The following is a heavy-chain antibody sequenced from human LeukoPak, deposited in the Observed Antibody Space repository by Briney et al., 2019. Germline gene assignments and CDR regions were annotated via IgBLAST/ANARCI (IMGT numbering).Heavy chain of an antibody. CDR1: GFTFSSYA. Sequence: GGSLRLSCAASGFTFSSYAMSWVRQAPGKGLEWVSAISGSGGSTYYADSVKGRFTISRDNSKSTLYLQVNSLRAEDTAVYYCAKDRGYCSSTSCLYFDYWGQGTLVTVSS. V-gene: IGHV3-23*01. CDR3: AKDRGYCSSTSCLYFDY. D-gene: IGHD2-2*01. J-gene: IGHJ4*02. CDR2: ISGSGGST.